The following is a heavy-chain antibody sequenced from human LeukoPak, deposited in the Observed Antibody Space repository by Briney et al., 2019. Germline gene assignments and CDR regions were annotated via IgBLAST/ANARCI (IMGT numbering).Heavy chain of an antibody. CDR3: AKASNYDYLWGSQQIGYYFDH. J-gene: IGHJ4*02. D-gene: IGHD3-16*01. Sequence: GGSLRLSCEASGFTFNNYAMHWVRQAPGKGLEWVSGISWDRGTTGYGDSVKGRFTISRDNAKNTLYLQMSSLRAEDTALYYCAKASNYDYLWGSQQIGYYFDHWGQGTLVIVSS. V-gene: IGHV3-9*01. CDR1: GFTFNNYA. CDR2: ISWDRGTT.